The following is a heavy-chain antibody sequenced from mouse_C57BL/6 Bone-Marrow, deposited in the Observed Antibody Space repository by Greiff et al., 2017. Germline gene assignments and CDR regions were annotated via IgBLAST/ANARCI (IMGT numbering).Heavy chain of an antibody. CDR3: TSLGTTVVAPYWYFDV. J-gene: IGHJ1*03. CDR2: IDPENGDT. CDR1: GFNIKDDY. Sequence: EVQLQQSGAELVRPGASVKLSCTASGFNIKDDYMHWVKQRPEQGLEWIGWIDPENGDTEYASKFQGKATIPADTSSNTAYLQLSSLTSEDTAVYYCTSLGTTVVAPYWYFDVWGTGTTVTVSS. V-gene: IGHV14-4*01. D-gene: IGHD1-1*01.